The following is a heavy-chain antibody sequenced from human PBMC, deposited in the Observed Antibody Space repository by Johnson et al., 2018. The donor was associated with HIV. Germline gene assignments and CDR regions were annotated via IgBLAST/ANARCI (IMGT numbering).Heavy chain of an antibody. D-gene: IGHD6-19*01. CDR1: GFTFSSYA. Sequence: QVQLVESGGGLVKPGGSLRLSCAASGFTFSSYAMHWVRQAPGKGLDWVAVISYDGSNKYYADSVKGRFTISRDDSKNTLYLQMNSLKTEDTAVYYCTTVGIAVAGALPIWGQGTMVTVSS. CDR2: ISYDGSNK. CDR3: TTVGIAVAGALPI. V-gene: IGHV3-30-3*01. J-gene: IGHJ3*02.